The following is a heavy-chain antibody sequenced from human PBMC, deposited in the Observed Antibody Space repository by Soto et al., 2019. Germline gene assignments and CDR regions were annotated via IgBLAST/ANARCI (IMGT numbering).Heavy chain of an antibody. D-gene: IGHD1-7*01. CDR2: INHSGST. J-gene: IGHJ6*02. V-gene: IGHV4-34*01. Sequence: SETLSLTCAVYGGSFSGYYWSWIRQPPGKGLEWIGEINHSGSTNYNPSLKSRVTISVDTSKNQFSLKLSSATAADTAVYYCARARRITGNWNSARALFGMDVWGQGTTVTVSS. CDR3: ARARRITGNWNSARALFGMDV. CDR1: GGSFSGYY.